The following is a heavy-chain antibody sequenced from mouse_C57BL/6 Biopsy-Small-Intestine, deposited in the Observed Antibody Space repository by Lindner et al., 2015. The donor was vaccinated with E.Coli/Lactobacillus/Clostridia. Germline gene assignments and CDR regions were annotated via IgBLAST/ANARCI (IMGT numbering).Heavy chain of an antibody. D-gene: IGHD1-1*01. CDR1: GYTFTEYT. CDR2: FYPGSGSI. V-gene: IGHV1-62-2*01. CDR3: AREAYYYPAWFAY. J-gene: IGHJ3*01. Sequence: VQLQESGAELVKPGASVKLSCKASGYTFTEYTIHWVKQRSGQGLEWIGWFYPGSGSIKYNEKFEDKATLTADKSSRTAYMQLSSLTYEDSAVYYCAREAYYYPAWFAYWGQGTLVTVSA.